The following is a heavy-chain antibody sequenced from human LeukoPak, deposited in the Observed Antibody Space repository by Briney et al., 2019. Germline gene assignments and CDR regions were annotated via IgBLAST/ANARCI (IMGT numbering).Heavy chain of an antibody. CDR2: IKSKTDRGTT. CDR3: TTDNPHFDY. Sequence: TPGGSPRLSCAASGFTFSNAWMTWVRQAPGKGLEWVGRIKSKTDRGTTDYTAPVKGRFTISRDDSKNTLYLQMNSLKTEDTAVYFCTTDNPHFDYWGQGTLVTVSS. CDR1: GFTFSNAW. V-gene: IGHV3-15*01. J-gene: IGHJ4*02.